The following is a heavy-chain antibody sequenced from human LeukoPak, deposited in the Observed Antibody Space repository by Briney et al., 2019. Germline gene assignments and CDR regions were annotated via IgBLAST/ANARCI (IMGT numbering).Heavy chain of an antibody. CDR1: GFTFSSYA. D-gene: IGHD3-10*01. J-gene: IGHJ4*02. CDR3: ARDGSLWFGELPPDY. V-gene: IGHV3-30-3*01. CDR2: ISYDGSNK. Sequence: PGGSLRLSCAASGFTFSSYAMHWVRQAPGKGLEWVAVISYDGSNKYYADSVKGRFTISRDNSKNTLYPQMNSLRAEDTAVYYCARDGSLWFGELPPDYWGQGTLVTVSS.